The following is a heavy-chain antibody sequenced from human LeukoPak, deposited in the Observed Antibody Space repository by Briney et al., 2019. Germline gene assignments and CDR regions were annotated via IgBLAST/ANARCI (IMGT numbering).Heavy chain of an antibody. CDR3: ARGDYYGSGSFNDY. D-gene: IGHD3-10*01. CDR1: GFTFSNYW. J-gene: IGHJ4*02. V-gene: IGHV3-7*02. Sequence: GGSLRLSCAASGFTFSNYWMSWVRQAPGKGLEWVASIKQDGSEKYYVDSVKGRFTISRDNAKNSLYLQVNRLRPEDTAVYYCARGDYYGSGSFNDYWGQGTLVTVSS. CDR2: IKQDGSEK.